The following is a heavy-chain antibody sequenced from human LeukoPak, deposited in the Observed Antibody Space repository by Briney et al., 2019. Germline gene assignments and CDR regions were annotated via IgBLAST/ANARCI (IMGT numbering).Heavy chain of an antibody. V-gene: IGHV3-30*04. Sequence: PGRSLRLSCAASGFTFSSYAMHWVRKAPGKGLEWVAVISYDGSNKYYADSVKGRLTFSRDNSKNTLYLQMNRLRAEDTAVYYCARDEGQLSGFDYWGQGTLVTVSS. J-gene: IGHJ4*02. CDR3: ARDEGQLSGFDY. CDR1: GFTFSSYA. D-gene: IGHD2-2*01. CDR2: ISYDGSNK.